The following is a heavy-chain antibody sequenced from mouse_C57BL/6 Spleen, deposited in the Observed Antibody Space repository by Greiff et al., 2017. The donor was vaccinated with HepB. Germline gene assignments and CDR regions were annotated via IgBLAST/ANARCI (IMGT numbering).Heavy chain of an antibody. CDR3: ARDRWGDY. D-gene: IGHD2-3*01. V-gene: IGHV5-16*01. CDR1: GFTFSDYY. CDR2: INYDGSST. Sequence: EVKLVESEGGLVQPGSSMKLSCTASGFTFSDYYMAWVRQVPEKGLEWVANINYDGSSTYYLDSLKSRFIISRDNAKNILYLQMSSLKSEDTATYYCARDRWGDYWGQGTSVTVSS. J-gene: IGHJ4*01.